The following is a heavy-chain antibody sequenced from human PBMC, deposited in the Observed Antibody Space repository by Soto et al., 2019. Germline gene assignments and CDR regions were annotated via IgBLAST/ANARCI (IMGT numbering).Heavy chain of an antibody. J-gene: IGHJ4*02. CDR3: AKDPTSYDSSAQFDS. CDR1: GFSFSIYA. CDR2: ISGGGGST. Sequence: GGSLRLSCAASGFSFSIYAMNWVRQAPGKGLEWVSGISGGGGSTYYADSVKGRFTISRDNSKNTLYLQMNSLRVEDTAVYYCAKDPTSYDSSAQFDSWGQGTLVTVSS. D-gene: IGHD3-22*01. V-gene: IGHV3-23*01.